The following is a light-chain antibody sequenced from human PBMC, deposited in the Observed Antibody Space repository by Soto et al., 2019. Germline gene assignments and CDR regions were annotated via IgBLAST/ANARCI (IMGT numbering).Light chain of an antibody. J-gene: IGLJ2*01. CDR1: SSDVGSYNL. V-gene: IGLV2-23*03. Sequence: QSALTQPASVSGSPGQSITISCTGTSSDVGSYNLVSWYQQHPGKAPRLMIYEGSQRPSGVSNRFSGSKPGYTASLTISGLQAEDEADYYCCSYGGSSTFVLFGGGTKVTVL. CDR3: CSYGGSSTFVL. CDR2: EGS.